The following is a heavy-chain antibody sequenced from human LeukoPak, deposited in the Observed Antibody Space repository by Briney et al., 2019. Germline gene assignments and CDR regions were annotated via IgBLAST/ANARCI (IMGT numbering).Heavy chain of an antibody. V-gene: IGHV3-9*03. CDR3: AKSRAGGLRYYMDV. Sequence: GGSLRLSCAASGFTFDDYAMHWVRQAPGKGLEWVSGISWNSGSIGYADSVKGRFTIPRDNAKNSLYLQMNSLRAEDMALYYCAKSRAGGLRYYMDVWGKGTTVTVSS. CDR1: GFTFDDYA. J-gene: IGHJ6*03. D-gene: IGHD3-16*01. CDR2: ISWNSGSI.